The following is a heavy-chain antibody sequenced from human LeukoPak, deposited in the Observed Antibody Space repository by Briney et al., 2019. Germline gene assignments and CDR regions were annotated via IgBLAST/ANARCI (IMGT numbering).Heavy chain of an antibody. CDR3: ARDKEAVTGTLDY. D-gene: IGHD6-19*01. Sequence: GGSLRLSCAASGFTFSSSELIWVRQAPGKGLEWVSYISSSGRTTYYADSVKGRFTISRDTAKNSLYLQMNSLRAEDMAVYYCARDKEAVTGTLDYWGQGTLVTVSS. V-gene: IGHV3-48*03. CDR2: ISSSGRTT. CDR1: GFTFSSSE. J-gene: IGHJ4*02.